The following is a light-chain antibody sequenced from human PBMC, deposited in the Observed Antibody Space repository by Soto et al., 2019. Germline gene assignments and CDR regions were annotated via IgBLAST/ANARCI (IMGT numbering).Light chain of an antibody. CDR3: AAWDDSLSGRV. CDR1: GSNIGPNY. Sequence: QSVLTQPPSASGTPGQRVTMSCSGSGSNIGPNYVYWFQQFPGTAPKLLIYNNDQRPSGVPDRFSGSKSGTSASLGISGLRSEDEADYYCAAWDDSLSGRVFGGATKLTVL. CDR2: NND. J-gene: IGLJ3*02. V-gene: IGLV1-47*02.